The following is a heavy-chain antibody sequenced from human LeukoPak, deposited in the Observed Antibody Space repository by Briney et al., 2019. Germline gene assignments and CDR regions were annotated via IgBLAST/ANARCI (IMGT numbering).Heavy chain of an antibody. J-gene: IGHJ4*02. CDR1: GFTFSTYG. CDR2: IRYDGSNK. Sequence: GGSLRLSCAASGFTFSTYGMHWVRQAPGKGLEWVAFIRYDGSNKCYADSVKGRFTISRDNSKNTLYLQMNSLRAEDTAVYYCAKGIKYGDYVRYFDYWGQGTLVTVSS. V-gene: IGHV3-30*02. CDR3: AKGIKYGDYVRYFDY. D-gene: IGHD4-17*01.